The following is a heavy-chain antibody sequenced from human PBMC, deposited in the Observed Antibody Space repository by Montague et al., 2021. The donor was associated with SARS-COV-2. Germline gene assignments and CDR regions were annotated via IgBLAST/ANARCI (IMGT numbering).Heavy chain of an antibody. V-gene: IGHV4-4*02. D-gene: IGHD6-13*01. Sequence: SETLSLTCRVSGDSISTSTWWTWVRQTPGKGLVGIGEIFHSGTINYNPSPKSRVSISVDKSNNQFSLRLSSLIAADTAVYYCATLSRRTAAGTRDDFGLDVWGQGTTVVVSS. CDR3: ATLSRRTAAGTRDDFGLDV. CDR2: IFHSGTI. CDR1: GDSISTSTW. J-gene: IGHJ6*02.